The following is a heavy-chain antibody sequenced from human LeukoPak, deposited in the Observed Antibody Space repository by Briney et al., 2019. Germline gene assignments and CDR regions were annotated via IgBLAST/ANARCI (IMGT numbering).Heavy chain of an antibody. CDR2: ISSSGSTI. D-gene: IGHD3-22*01. CDR3: ARERGRRGYYDSSGYYMESSY. V-gene: IGHV3-11*01. Sequence: PGGSLRLSCAASGFTFSDYYMSWIRQAPGKGLEWVSYISSSGSTIYYADSVKGRSTISRDNAKNSLYLQMNSLRAEDTAVYYCARERGRRGYYDSSGYYMESSYWGQGTLVTVSS. CDR1: GFTFSDYY. J-gene: IGHJ4*02.